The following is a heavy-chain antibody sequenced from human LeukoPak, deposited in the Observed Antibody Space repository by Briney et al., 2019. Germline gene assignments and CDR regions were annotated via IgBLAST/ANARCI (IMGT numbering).Heavy chain of an antibody. J-gene: IGHJ5*02. V-gene: IGHV3-66*01. D-gene: IGHD6-19*01. CDR3: ARGIAVAARVWFDP. CDR2: IYSGGST. Sequence: GGSLRLSCAASGFTVSSNYMSWVRQAPAKGLEWVSVIYSGGSTYYADSVKGRFTISRDNSKNTLYLQMNSLRAEDTAVYYCARGIAVAARVWFDPWGQGTLVTVSS. CDR1: GFTVSSNY.